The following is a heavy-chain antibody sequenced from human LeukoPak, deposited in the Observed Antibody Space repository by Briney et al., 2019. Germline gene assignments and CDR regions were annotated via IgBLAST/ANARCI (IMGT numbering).Heavy chain of an antibody. Sequence: SETLSLTCTVSGGSISSGDYYWSWIRQPPGKGLEWIGYIYYSGSTYYNPSLKSRVTISVDTPKNQFSLKLSSVTAADTAVYYCARDEVSGSYLVYWGQGTLVTVSS. CDR2: IYYSGST. V-gene: IGHV4-30-4*01. CDR3: ARDEVSGSYLVY. J-gene: IGHJ4*02. D-gene: IGHD1-26*01. CDR1: GGSISSGDYY.